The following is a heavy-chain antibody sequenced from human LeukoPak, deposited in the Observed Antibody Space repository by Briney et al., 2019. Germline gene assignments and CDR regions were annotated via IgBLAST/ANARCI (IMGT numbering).Heavy chain of an antibody. CDR2: IYYSGST. CDR1: TCSISSYY. CDR3: ARAYLWSGYSNGFDP. D-gene: IGHD3-3*01. J-gene: IGHJ5*02. Sequence: SETLSLTCSGYTCSISSYYWSWLRQPPGKGLVWIGYIYYSGSTNYNPSLKSRITISEDTSKNQFSLKLSSVTAADTAVYYCARAYLWSGYSNGFDPWGQGTLVTVSS. V-gene: IGHV4-59*01.